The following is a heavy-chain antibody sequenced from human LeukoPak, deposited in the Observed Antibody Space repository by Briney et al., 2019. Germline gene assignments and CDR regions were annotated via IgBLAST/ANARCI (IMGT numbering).Heavy chain of an antibody. CDR3: ARAYYDFWAPLDY. Sequence: ASVKVSCKASGYTFTGYYMHWVRQAPGQGLEWMGWINPNSGGTNYAQKFQGRVTMTRDTSISTAYMELSRRRSDDTAVYYCARAYYDFWAPLDYWGQGTLVTVSS. J-gene: IGHJ4*02. CDR1: GYTFTGYY. CDR2: INPNSGGT. D-gene: IGHD3-3*01. V-gene: IGHV1-2*02.